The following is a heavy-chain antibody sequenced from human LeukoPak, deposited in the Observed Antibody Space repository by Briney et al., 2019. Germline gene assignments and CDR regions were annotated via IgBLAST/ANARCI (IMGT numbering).Heavy chain of an antibody. Sequence: GGSLRLSCAASGFTFSSYSMNWVRQAPGKGLEWVSSISSSSSYIYYADSVKGRFTISRGNSKNTLYLQMNSLRAEDTAVYYCAKEAGGSYGPNYYFDYWGQGTLVTVSS. J-gene: IGHJ4*02. CDR1: GFTFSSYS. V-gene: IGHV3-21*04. CDR3: AKEAGGSYGPNYYFDY. CDR2: ISSSSSYI. D-gene: IGHD1-26*01.